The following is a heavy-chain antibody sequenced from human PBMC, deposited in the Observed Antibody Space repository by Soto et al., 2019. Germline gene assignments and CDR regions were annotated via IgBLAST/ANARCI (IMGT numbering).Heavy chain of an antibody. V-gene: IGHV4-31*03. CDR3: ARLRIATNTYKWSDP. D-gene: IGHD2-21*01. CDR1: GAALNRGNYY. J-gene: IGHJ5*02. CDR2: IYVTGAV. Sequence: SETLSLTCSVSGAALNRGNYYWSWIRQVPGQGLEWIGHIYVTGAVDYNPSLRDRITISQDTSERQFSLKLRLVTAADTAVYYCARLRIATNTYKWSDPWGQATLFTLPS.